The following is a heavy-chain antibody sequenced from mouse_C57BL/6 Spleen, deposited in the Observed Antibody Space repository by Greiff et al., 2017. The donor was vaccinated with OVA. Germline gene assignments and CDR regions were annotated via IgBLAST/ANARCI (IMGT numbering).Heavy chain of an antibody. CDR1: GYTFTSYD. J-gene: IGHJ2*01. CDR2: IYPRDGST. Sequence: QVQLKESGPELVKPGASVKLSCKASGYTFTSYDINWVKQRPGQGLEWIGWIYPRDGSTKYNEKFKGKATLTVDTSSSTAYMELHSLTSEDSAVYFCARDPYYYGSSEYYFDYWGQGTTLTVSS. V-gene: IGHV1-85*01. D-gene: IGHD1-1*01. CDR3: ARDPYYYGSSEYYFDY.